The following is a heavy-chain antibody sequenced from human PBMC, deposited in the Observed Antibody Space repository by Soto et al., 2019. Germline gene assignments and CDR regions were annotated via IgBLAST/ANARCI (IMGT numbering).Heavy chain of an antibody. V-gene: IGHV4-4*02. CDR2: IYHSGST. J-gene: IGHJ4*02. D-gene: IGHD6-19*01. CDR3: ARYPGRAVALD. Sequence: SETLSLTCAVSGGSISGSSWWSWIRQSPGKGLEWIGEIYHSGSTNYNPSLKSRVSISVDTSKNQFSLEIYSVTASDTAIYYCARYPGRAVALDWSEGTLVTVSS. CDR1: GGSISGSSW.